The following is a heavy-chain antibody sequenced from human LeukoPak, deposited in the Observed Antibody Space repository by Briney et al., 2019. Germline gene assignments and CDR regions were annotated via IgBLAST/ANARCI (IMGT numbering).Heavy chain of an antibody. CDR3: ARDGRGRGVLDF. CDR2: ISYDGSNK. V-gene: IGHV3-30-3*01. D-gene: IGHD3-10*01. CDR1: GFTFSSYA. Sequence: SGGSLRLSCAASGFTFSSYAMHWVRQAPGKGLEWVALISYDGSNKYYTDSVKGRFTVSRDISKHTLYLQMNSLRPEDTAFYYCARDGRGRGVLDFWGQGTLVSVSS. J-gene: IGHJ4*02.